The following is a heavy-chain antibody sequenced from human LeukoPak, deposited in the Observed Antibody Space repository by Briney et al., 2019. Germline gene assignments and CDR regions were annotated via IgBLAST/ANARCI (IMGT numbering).Heavy chain of an antibody. CDR1: GGSISTYY. J-gene: IGHJ1*01. CDR2: IYHSGST. Sequence: PEPLSLTCTVSGGSISTYYWNWIRQPPGKGLEWIGYIYHSGSTNYNPSLQSRVTISVDTSKNQFSLNLNSVTAADTAVYYCARGGAARLHFQNWGQGTLVTVSS. D-gene: IGHD6-6*01. V-gene: IGHV4-59*01. CDR3: ARGGAARLHFQN.